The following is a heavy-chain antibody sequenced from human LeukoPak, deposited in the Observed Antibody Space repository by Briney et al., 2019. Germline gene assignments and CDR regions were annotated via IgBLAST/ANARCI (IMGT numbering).Heavy chain of an antibody. V-gene: IGHV3-21*06. CDR1: GFTFSSYS. D-gene: IGHD2-15*01. CDR3: AKAVDIGYCSGGSCELDY. J-gene: IGHJ4*02. Sequence: GGSLRLSCAASGFTFSSYSMNWVRQAPGKGLEWVSSISSTNTYIYYADSVKGRFTISRDNVKNSLYLQMHSLTAEDTAVYYCAKAVDIGYCSGGSCELDYWGQGTLVTVSS. CDR2: ISSTNTYI.